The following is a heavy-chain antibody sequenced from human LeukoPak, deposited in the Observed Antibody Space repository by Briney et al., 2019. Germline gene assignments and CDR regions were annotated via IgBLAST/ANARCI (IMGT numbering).Heavy chain of an antibody. D-gene: IGHD3-22*01. Sequence: GGSLRLSCAASGFTVSGTYMSWVRQAPGKGLEWVSVIYSAGDTFSADSVKGRFTISRDNSKNTVYLQMNSLRAEDTAVYYCARETYYYDSSGYLDVWGQGTTVTVSS. CDR1: GFTVSGTY. J-gene: IGHJ6*02. V-gene: IGHV3-53*01. CDR3: ARETYYYDSSGYLDV. CDR2: IYSAGDT.